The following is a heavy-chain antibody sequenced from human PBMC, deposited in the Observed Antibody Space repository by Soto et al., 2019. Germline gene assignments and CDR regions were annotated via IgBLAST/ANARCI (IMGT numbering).Heavy chain of an antibody. J-gene: IGHJ3*02. V-gene: IGHV1-8*01. CDR1: GYTFTSYD. CDR2: MNPNSGNT. CDR3: ARDRSRWLKARRAFDI. Sequence: ASVKVSCKASGYTFTSYDINWVRQATGQGLEWMGWMNPNSGNTGYAQKFQGRVTMTRNTSISTAYMELSSLRSEDTAVYYCARDRSRWLKARRAFDIWGQGTMVTVS. D-gene: IGHD3-22*01.